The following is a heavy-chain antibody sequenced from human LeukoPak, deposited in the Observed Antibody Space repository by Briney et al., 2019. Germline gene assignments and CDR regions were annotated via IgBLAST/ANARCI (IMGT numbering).Heavy chain of an antibody. J-gene: IGHJ4*02. CDR2: IYSSGST. CDR1: GFTVSSNY. V-gene: IGHV3-53*01. Sequence: GGSLRLPCAASGFTVSSNYMSWVRQAPGKGLEWVSVIYSSGSTYYADSVKGRFTISRDNSKNTLYLQMNSLRAEDTAVYYCASYDSSGYFDYWGQGTLVTVSS. D-gene: IGHD3-22*01. CDR3: ASYDSSGYFDY.